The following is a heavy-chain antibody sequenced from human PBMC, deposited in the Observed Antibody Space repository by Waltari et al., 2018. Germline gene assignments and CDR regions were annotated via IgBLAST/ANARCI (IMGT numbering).Heavy chain of an antibody. J-gene: IGHJ3*02. Sequence: QVQLQQWGAGLLKPSETLSLTCAVYGGSFSGYYWSWIRQPPGKGLEWIGEINHSGSTNYNPSLKSRVTISVDTSKNQFSLKLSSVTAADTAVYYCATGLYCSSTSCSDAFDIWGQGTMVTVSS. CDR3: ATGLYCSSTSCSDAFDI. D-gene: IGHD2-2*01. CDR1: GGSFSGYY. CDR2: INHSGST. V-gene: IGHV4-34*01.